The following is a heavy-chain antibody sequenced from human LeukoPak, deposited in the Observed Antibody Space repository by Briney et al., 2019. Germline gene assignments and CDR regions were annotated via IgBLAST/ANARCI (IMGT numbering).Heavy chain of an antibody. J-gene: IGHJ4*02. CDR2: IYYSGST. V-gene: IGHV4-59*01. Sequence: PSETLSLTCTVSGGSISSYYWSWIRQPPGKGLEWIGYIYYSGSTNYNPSLKSRVTISVDTSKNQFSLKLSSVTAADTAVYYCARHDHSYGNDYWGQGTLVTVSS. CDR3: ARHDHSYGNDY. D-gene: IGHD5-18*01. CDR1: GGSISSYY.